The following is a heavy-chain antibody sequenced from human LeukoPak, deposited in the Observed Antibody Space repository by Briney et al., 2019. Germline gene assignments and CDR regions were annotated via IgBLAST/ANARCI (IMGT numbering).Heavy chain of an antibody. V-gene: IGHV1-46*01. CDR2: INPSGGST. CDR3: ARGEITMVRGPLGNWFDP. CDR1: GYTFTSYY. Sequence: ASVKVSCKASGYTFTSYYMHWVRHAPGQWLEWMGIINPSGGSTSYAQKFQGRVTMTRDTSTSTVYMELSSLRSEDTAVYYCARGEITMVRGPLGNWFDPWGQGTLVTVSS. J-gene: IGHJ5*02. D-gene: IGHD3-10*01.